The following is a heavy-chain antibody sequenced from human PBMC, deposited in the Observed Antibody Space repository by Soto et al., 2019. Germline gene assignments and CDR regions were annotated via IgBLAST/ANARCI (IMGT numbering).Heavy chain of an antibody. CDR1: GFTFSSYE. D-gene: IGHD3-9*01. CDR2: ISSSGSTI. Sequence: GGPLRLSCEASGFTFSSYEMNWVRQAPGKGLEWVSYISSSGSTIYYADSVKGRFTISRDNAKNSLYLQMNSLRAEDTAVYYCARGLETYYDILSGYHFDYWGQGTLVTVSS. J-gene: IGHJ4*02. CDR3: ARGLETYYDILSGYHFDY. V-gene: IGHV3-48*03.